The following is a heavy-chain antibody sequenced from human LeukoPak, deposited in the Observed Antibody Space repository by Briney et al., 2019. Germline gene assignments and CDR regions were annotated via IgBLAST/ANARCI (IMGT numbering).Heavy chain of an antibody. Sequence: GGSLRLSCAASGFTFSSYSMNWVRQAPGKGLEWVSSIGSSSSYIYYADSVKGRFTISRDNAKNSLYLQMNSLRGEDTAVYYCARAADWAFDIWGQGTMVTVSS. CDR2: IGSSSSYI. V-gene: IGHV3-21*01. J-gene: IGHJ3*02. CDR1: GFTFSSYS. D-gene: IGHD2-21*01. CDR3: ARAADWAFDI.